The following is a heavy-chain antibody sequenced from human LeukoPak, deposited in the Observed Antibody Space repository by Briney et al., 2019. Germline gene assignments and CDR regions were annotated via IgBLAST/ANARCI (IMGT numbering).Heavy chain of an antibody. J-gene: IGHJ3*02. CDR2: INHSGST. Sequence: SETLSLTCAVYGGSFSGYYWSWLRQPPGKGLEWIGEINHSGSTNYNPSLKSRVTISVDTSKNQFSLKLSSVTAADTAVYYWAGTPYCSSDNCCRFYNGNDGFDIWGQGTKVTVSS. D-gene: IGHD2-2*01. V-gene: IGHV4-34*01. CDR1: GGSFSGYY. CDR3: AGTPYCSSDNCCRFYNGNDGFDI.